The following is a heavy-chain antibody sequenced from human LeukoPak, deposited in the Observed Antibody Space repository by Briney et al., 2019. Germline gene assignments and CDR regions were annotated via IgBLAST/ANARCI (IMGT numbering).Heavy chain of an antibody. D-gene: IGHD3-10*01. CDR2: IYYSGST. CDR3: VSPGSYYYGFGGFDY. Sequence: PSETLSLTCTVSGGSISSSSYYWGWIRQPPGKGLEWIGSIYYSGSTYYNPSLKSRVTISVDTSKNQFSLKLSSVTAADTAVYYCVSPGSYYYGFGGFDYWGQGTLVTVSS. CDR1: GGSISSSSYY. V-gene: IGHV4-39*01. J-gene: IGHJ4*02.